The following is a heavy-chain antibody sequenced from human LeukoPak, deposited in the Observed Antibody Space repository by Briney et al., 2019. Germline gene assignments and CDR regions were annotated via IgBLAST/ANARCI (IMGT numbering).Heavy chain of an antibody. CDR2: ISTSNNFI. J-gene: IGHJ4*02. CDR3: ARGGSGWPNDY. CDR1: GFTFNTYT. D-gene: IGHD6-19*01. V-gene: IGHV3-21*01. Sequence: GGSLRLSCAASGFTFNTYTMNWVRQAPGKGLEWVSSISTSNNFIYYADSVRGRFTISRDNANNSLYLQMNSLRAEDTAVYYCARGGSGWPNDYWGQGTLVTVSS.